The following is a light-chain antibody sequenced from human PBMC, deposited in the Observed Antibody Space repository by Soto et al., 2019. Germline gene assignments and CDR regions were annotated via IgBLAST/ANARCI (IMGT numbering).Light chain of an antibody. J-gene: IGLJ3*02. CDR2: EVS. Sequence: QSVLTQPASVSGSPGQSITISCTGTSSDVGGYKYVSWYQQHPDKAPKLIIFEVSNRPSGISSRLSGSKSGNTASLTISGLQAEDEAEYYCLLYYGAAQLVFGGGTKPPS. CDR3: LLYYGAAQLV. CDR1: SSDVGGYKY. V-gene: IGLV2-14*01.